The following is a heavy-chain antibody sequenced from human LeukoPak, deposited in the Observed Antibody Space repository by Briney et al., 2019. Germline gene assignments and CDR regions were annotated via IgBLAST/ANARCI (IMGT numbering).Heavy chain of an antibody. D-gene: IGHD3-16*01. CDR1: GYTFIGHY. CDR2: VNPKNGGA. CDR3: ARASFWESPVNWFDP. V-gene: IGHV1-2*07. J-gene: IGHJ5*02. Sequence: ASVKVSCKTSGYTFIGHYIHWVRQAPGQGLEWMGWVNPKNGGANYAPRFRGRVTMTRDRSTSTVYMELTRLTSDDTAVYYCARASFWESPVNWFDPWGQGTLFTVSS.